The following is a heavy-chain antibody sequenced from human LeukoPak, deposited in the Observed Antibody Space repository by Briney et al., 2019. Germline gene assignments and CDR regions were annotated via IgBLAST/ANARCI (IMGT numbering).Heavy chain of an antibody. CDR2: IYYSGST. D-gene: IGHD1-1*01. Sequence: SETLSLTCTVSGGSISTYYWSWIRQSPGKGLEWIGSIYYSGSTNYNPSLKSRVTISVDTSKNQFSLELSSVTAADTAVYYCAVNLTKHTFDIWGQGAMVTVSS. CDR3: AVNLTKHTFDI. J-gene: IGHJ3*02. V-gene: IGHV4-59*08. CDR1: GGSISTYY.